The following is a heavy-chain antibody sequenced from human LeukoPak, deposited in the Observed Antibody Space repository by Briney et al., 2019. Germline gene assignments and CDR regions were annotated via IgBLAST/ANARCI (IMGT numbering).Heavy chain of an antibody. J-gene: IGHJ4*02. CDR3: ARVAGYSGYEPGYFED. Sequence: GGSLRLSCAASGFTFHSHSMNWVRQAPGKELEWVSSISMTSSYIYYADSVKGRFTISRDNAKNSLYLHMNSLRAEDTAVYYCARVAGYSGYEPGYFEDWGQGTLVTVSS. V-gene: IGHV3-21*01. CDR1: GFTFHSHS. CDR2: ISMTSSYI. D-gene: IGHD5-12*01.